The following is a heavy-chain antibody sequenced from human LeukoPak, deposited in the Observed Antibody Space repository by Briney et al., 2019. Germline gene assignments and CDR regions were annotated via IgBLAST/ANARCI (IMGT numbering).Heavy chain of an antibody. CDR2: IYYSRST. J-gene: IGHJ5*02. CDR3: AKAQGDYYYDSSGYYDWFDP. Sequence: SETLSLTCTVSGGSISSSSYYWGWIRQPPGKGLEWIGSIYYSRSTYYNPSLKSRVTISVDTSKNQFSLKLSSVTAADTAVYYCAKAQGDYYYDSSGYYDWFDPWGQGTLVTVSS. CDR1: GGSISSSSYY. D-gene: IGHD3-22*01. V-gene: IGHV4-39*01.